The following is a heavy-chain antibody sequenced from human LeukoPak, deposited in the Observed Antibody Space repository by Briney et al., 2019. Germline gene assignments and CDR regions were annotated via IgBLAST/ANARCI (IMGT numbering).Heavy chain of an antibody. Sequence: PGGSLRLSCAASGFTFSGYWMHWVRQAPGKGLVWVARVTRDGSGTNYADSVKGRFTISRDNGKNTLYLQMNSLRAEDTAVYYCARGGDGYNFDYWGQGTLVTVSS. CDR3: ARGGDGYNFDY. CDR1: GFTFSGYW. V-gene: IGHV3-74*01. J-gene: IGHJ4*02. CDR2: VTRDGSGT. D-gene: IGHD5-24*01.